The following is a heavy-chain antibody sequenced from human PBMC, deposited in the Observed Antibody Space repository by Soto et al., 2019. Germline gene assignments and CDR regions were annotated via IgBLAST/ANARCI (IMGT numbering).Heavy chain of an antibody. CDR1: GFTFSSYA. CDR3: AKDGTYSSSSRYFDY. J-gene: IGHJ4*02. Sequence: EVQLLESGGGLVQPGGSLRLSCAASGFTFSSYAMSWVRQAPGKGLEWVSAISGSGGSTYYADSVKGRFTISRDNSKNTLYLQMNSLRAEDTAVYYCAKDGTYSSSSRYFDYWGQGSLVTVAS. D-gene: IGHD6-6*01. V-gene: IGHV3-23*01. CDR2: ISGSGGST.